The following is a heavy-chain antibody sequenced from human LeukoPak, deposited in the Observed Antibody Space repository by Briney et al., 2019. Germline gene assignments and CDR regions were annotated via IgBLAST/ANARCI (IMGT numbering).Heavy chain of an antibody. CDR3: ARGAQQWNYYYYYMDV. Sequence: PSETQSLTCAVYGGYCSGYYWSWFRQPPGKGLEWIGEINHSGSTNYNPSLKSRVTISVDTPKKQFSLKLRSVTAADTAVFYCARGAQQWNYYYYYMDVWGKGTTVTVSS. D-gene: IGHD6-19*01. CDR1: GGYCSGYY. CDR2: INHSGST. J-gene: IGHJ6*03. V-gene: IGHV4-34*01.